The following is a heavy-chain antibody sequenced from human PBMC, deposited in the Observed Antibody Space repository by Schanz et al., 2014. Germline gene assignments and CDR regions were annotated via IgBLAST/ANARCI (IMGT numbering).Heavy chain of an antibody. J-gene: IGHJ4*02. Sequence: QVQLVQSGAEVKKPGASVRVSCKASGGTFSRLTFSWVRQAPGQGLEWMGIINPSGGGTSYALRFQDRVTVTTDTSTSTAYMELRSLRSDDTAVYYCARGGYSSGWYDRDIAHFDYWGQGTLVTVSS. CDR1: GGTFSRLT. CDR2: INPSGGGT. V-gene: IGHV1-18*01. D-gene: IGHD6-19*01. CDR3: ARGGYSSGWYDRDIAHFDY.